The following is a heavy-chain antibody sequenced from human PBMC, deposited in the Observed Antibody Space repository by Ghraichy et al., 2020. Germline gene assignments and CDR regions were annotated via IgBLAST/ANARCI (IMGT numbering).Heavy chain of an antibody. CDR1: GGSFSGYY. Sequence: SETLSLTCAVYGGSFSGYYWSWIRQPPGKGLEWIGEINHSGSTNYNPSLKSRVTISVDTSKNQFSLKLSSVTAADTAVYYCARHSFRGLLLPSSFDYWGQGTLVTVSS. D-gene: IGHD2-15*01. CDR2: INHSGST. V-gene: IGHV4-34*01. CDR3: ARHSFRGLLLPSSFDY. J-gene: IGHJ4*02.